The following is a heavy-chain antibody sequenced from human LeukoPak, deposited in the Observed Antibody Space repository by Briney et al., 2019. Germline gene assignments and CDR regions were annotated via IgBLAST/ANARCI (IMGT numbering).Heavy chain of an antibody. CDR3: ARDPMEYSSSCRYFDY. CDR2: ISSSSSYI. CDR1: GFTFSSYS. D-gene: IGHD6-6*01. V-gene: IGHV3-21*01. Sequence: TTGGSLRLSCAASGFTFSSYSMNWVRQAPGKGLEWVSSISSSSSYIYYADSVKGRFTISRDNAKNSLYLQMNSLRAEDTAVYYCARDPMEYSSSCRYFDYWGQGTLVTVSS. J-gene: IGHJ4*02.